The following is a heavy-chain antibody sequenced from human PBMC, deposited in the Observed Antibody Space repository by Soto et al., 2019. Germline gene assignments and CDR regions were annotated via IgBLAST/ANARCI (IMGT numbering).Heavy chain of an antibody. Sequence: GGSLRLSCAASGFTFSNYGMHWVRQAPGKKLEYVSGISTHGGSTYYANSVKGRFTISRDNSRNTLYLQMGSLSAEDMAVYYCARHYGSGTYIYFDYWGQGTLVTVSS. V-gene: IGHV3-64*01. CDR1: GFTFSNYG. J-gene: IGHJ4*02. CDR2: ISTHGGST. CDR3: ARHYGSGTYIYFDY. D-gene: IGHD3-10*01.